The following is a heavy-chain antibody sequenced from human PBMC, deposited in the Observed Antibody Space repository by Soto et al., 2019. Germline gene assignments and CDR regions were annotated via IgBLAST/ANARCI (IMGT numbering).Heavy chain of an antibody. D-gene: IGHD1-20*01. J-gene: IGHJ4*02. V-gene: IGHV4-59*01. CDR3: ARNGYNWNDYPDY. CDR2: IYYSGST. Sequence: SETLSLTCTVSGGSISSFYWGWIRQPPGKGLEWIGYIYYSGSTNYNPSLKSRVTISMDTSKNQFSLKLNSVTAADTAMYYFARNGYNWNDYPDYWGQGTLVTVSS. CDR1: GGSISSFY.